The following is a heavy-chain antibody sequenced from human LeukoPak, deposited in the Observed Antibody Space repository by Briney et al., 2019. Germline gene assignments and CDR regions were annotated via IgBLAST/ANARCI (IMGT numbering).Heavy chain of an antibody. CDR1: GFSFSSYW. CDR2: IDRDGGVR. V-gene: IGHV3-7*01. J-gene: IGHJ4*02. Sequence: QPGGSLRLSCAASGFSFSSYWMSWVRQTPENGLEFVGNIDRDGGVRNYMDSLKGRCTISRDNGKKSLYLETDSLRADDTAVYYCARDPGSSAFDLWGRGALVTVSS. CDR3: ARDPGSSAFDL. D-gene: IGHD1-14*01.